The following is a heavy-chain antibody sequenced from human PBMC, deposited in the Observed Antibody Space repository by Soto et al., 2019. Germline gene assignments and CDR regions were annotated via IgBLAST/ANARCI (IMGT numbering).Heavy chain of an antibody. V-gene: IGHV3-33*01. D-gene: IGHD3-3*01. CDR3: SRVSRSGYYPTY. J-gene: IGHJ4*02. CDR1: GFTFSSYG. CDR2: IWYDGSNK. Sequence: GGSLRLSCAASGFTFSSYGMHWVRQAPGKGLEWVAVIWYDGSNKYYADSVKGRFTISRDNSKNTLYLQMSSLRAEDTAVYYCSRVSRSGYYPTYWGQATLVPVSS.